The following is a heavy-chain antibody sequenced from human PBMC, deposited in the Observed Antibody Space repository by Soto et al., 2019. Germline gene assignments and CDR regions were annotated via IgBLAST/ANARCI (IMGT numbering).Heavy chain of an antibody. CDR3: AGVADIVATITGWYFDL. J-gene: IGHJ2*01. CDR2: ISAYNGNT. V-gene: IGHV1-18*01. CDR1: GYTFTSYG. Sequence: QVQLVQSGAEVKKPGASVKVSCKASGYTFTSYGISWVRQAPGQGLEWMGWISAYNGNTNYAQKLQGRVTKTTDTSTSTAYMELRSLRSDDTAVYYCAGVADIVATITGWYFDLWGRGTLVTVSS. D-gene: IGHD5-12*01.